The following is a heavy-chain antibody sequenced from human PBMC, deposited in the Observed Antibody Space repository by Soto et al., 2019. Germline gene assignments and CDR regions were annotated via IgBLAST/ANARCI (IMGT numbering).Heavy chain of an antibody. Sequence: QVQLVQSGAEVKKPGSSVKVSCKASGGTFSSYAISWVRQAPGQGLEWMGGIIPIFGTANYAQKFQGRVTITADESTSAAYMERRSLRSEDTAMYYCARDQDSGHVIKLLYYYGMDVWGQGTTVTVSS. J-gene: IGHJ6*02. CDR1: GGTFSSYA. CDR3: ARDQDSGHVIKLLYYYGMDV. V-gene: IGHV1-69*12. CDR2: IIPIFGTA. D-gene: IGHD5-12*01.